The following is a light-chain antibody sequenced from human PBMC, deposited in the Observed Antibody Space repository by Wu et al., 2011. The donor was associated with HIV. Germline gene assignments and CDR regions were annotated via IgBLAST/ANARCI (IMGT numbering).Light chain of an antibody. J-gene: IGKJ1*01. CDR1: QSVNIN. V-gene: IGKV3-15*01. Sequence: LMTQSPVTLSVSPGERATLSCRASQSVNINLAWYQQKPGQAPRLLIYGASTRATGIPARFSGSGSGTEFTLTISSMQSEDFAVYYCQQYNNWPSWTFGQGTKVEIK. CDR2: GAS. CDR3: QQYNNWPSWT.